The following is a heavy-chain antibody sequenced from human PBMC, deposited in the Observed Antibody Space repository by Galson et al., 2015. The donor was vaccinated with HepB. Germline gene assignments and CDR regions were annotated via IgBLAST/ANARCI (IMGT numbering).Heavy chain of an antibody. CDR3: ARDGSPNPKRIAAPFDY. J-gene: IGHJ4*02. D-gene: IGHD6-13*01. Sequence: SLRLSCAASGFTFSSYSMNWVRQAPGKGLEWVSYISISSSTIYYADSVKGRFTISRDNAKNSLYLQMNSLRDEDTAVYYCARDGSPNPKRIAAPFDYWGQGTLVTVSS. CDR1: GFTFSSYS. CDR2: ISISSSTI. V-gene: IGHV3-48*02.